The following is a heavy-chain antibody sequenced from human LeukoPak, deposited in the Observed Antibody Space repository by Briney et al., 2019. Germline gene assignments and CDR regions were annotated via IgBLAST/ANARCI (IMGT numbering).Heavy chain of an antibody. CDR1: GDSVSSNSAA. D-gene: IGHD1-26*01. J-gene: IGHJ4*02. Sequence: SQTLSLTCAISGDSVSSNSAAWNWIRQSPARGLEWLGRTYYRSKWYNDYAVAVKSRITINPDTSKNQFSLQLNSVTPDDTAVYYCARVVGAHIDYWGQGTLVTVSP. CDR2: TYYRSKWYN. CDR3: ARVVGAHIDY. V-gene: IGHV6-1*01.